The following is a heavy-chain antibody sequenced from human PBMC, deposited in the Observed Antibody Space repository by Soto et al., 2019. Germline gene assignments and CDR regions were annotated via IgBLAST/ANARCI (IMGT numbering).Heavy chain of an antibody. J-gene: IGHJ6*02. V-gene: IGHV5-51*01. D-gene: IGHD6-13*01. Sequence: EASVKVSCKASGYIFTSYWIGWVRQMPGKGLEWMGIIYPGDSDTRYSPSFQGQVTISADKSITTAYLQWSSLKASDTATYYCARTAAAGKYYYGVDVWGQGTTVTVSS. CDR3: ARTAAAGKYYYGVDV. CDR1: GYIFTSYW. CDR2: IYPGDSDT.